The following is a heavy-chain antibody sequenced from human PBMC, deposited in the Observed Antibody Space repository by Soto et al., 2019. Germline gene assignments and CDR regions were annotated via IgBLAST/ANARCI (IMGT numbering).Heavy chain of an antibody. Sequence: ASVKVSCKASGYTFTGYYMHWVRQAPGQGLEWMGWINPNSGGTNYAQKFQGWVTMTRDTSISTAYMELSRLRSDDTAVYYCAGGTNVDCGGSSSNSDSYYYGMDVWGKGTTVTVSS. V-gene: IGHV1-2*04. CDR1: GYTFTGYY. CDR3: AGGTNVDCGGSSSNSDSYYYGMDV. CDR2: INPNSGGT. D-gene: IGHD2-15*01. J-gene: IGHJ6*04.